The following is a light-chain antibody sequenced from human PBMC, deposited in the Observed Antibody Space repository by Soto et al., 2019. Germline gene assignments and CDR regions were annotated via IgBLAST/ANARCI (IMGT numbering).Light chain of an antibody. Sequence: IVLPQSPGTLSFSPGERATLSCRASQSVSSSYLAWYQQKPGQAPRLLIYGASSRATGIPDRFSGSGSGTDFTLTISRLEPEDFAVYYCQQYGSSRWTFGQGTKVDI. CDR3: QQYGSSRWT. V-gene: IGKV3-20*01. J-gene: IGKJ1*01. CDR2: GAS. CDR1: QSVSSSY.